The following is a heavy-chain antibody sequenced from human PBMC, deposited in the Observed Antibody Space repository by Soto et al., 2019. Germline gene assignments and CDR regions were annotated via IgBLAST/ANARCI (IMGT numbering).Heavy chain of an antibody. J-gene: IGHJ5*02. CDR1: GGSISRYY. CDR3: ARVNSGRNWFDP. V-gene: IGHV4-59*01. CDR2: IYFSGIT. D-gene: IGHD6-19*01. Sequence: SETLALTCTVSGGSISRYYWSRIRQPPGKGLEWIGYIYFSGITNYNPSLNSRVTMSLATSKNQFPLKLRSVTPADTAVYFCARVNSGRNWFDPGGQGTLVTVSS.